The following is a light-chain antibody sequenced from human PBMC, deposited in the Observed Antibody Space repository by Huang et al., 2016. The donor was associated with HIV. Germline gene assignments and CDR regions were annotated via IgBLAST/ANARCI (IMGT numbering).Light chain of an antibody. V-gene: IGKV1-NL1*01. J-gene: IGKJ1*01. CDR2: ATS. CDR3: QQYHTIPWT. Sequence: DIQMTQSPSSLSASVGDRVTITCRATQGIGNSLAWYQQKPGKAPRLLLYATSRLESGVPSRFSGSGSGTHYTLTINTLQPEDIGSYYCQQYHTIPWTFGQGTKVGVK. CDR1: QGIGNS.